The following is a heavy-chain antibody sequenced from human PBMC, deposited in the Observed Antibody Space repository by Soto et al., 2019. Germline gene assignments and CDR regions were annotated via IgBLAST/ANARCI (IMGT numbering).Heavy chain of an antibody. Sequence: GGSLRLSCTVSGFTFGSHAMSWVRQAPGKGLECVSGISGSGGTTFYADSVKGRFTISRDNSKKTSYLQMNSLRAEDTAVYYCAKTPYDFWSSGQYLFDHWGQGTLVTVSS. CDR1: GFTFGSHA. CDR3: AKTPYDFWSSGQYLFDH. CDR2: ISGSGGTT. V-gene: IGHV3-23*01. J-gene: IGHJ4*02. D-gene: IGHD3-3*01.